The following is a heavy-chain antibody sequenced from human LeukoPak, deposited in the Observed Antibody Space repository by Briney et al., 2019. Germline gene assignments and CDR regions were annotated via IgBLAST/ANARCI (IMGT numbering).Heavy chain of an antibody. CDR1: GYTFTTYY. Sequence: ASVKVSCKASGYTFTTYYMYWVRQAPGQGLEWMGIINPSGGSVSYAQKFHGRVTMTRDTSTNTVYMELSSLRSEDTAVYYCARGYCSGGSCANFDYWGQGTLVTVSS. D-gene: IGHD2-15*01. V-gene: IGHV1-46*01. CDR3: ARGYCSGGSCANFDY. J-gene: IGHJ4*02. CDR2: INPSGGSV.